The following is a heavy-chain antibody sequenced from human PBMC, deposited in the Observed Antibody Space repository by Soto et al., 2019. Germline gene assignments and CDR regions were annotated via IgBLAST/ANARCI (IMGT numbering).Heavy chain of an antibody. D-gene: IGHD6-19*01. CDR3: PRGGAVAGDPNLQRYYYGMDV. V-gene: IGHV1-69*02. J-gene: IGHJ6*02. CDR1: GRTFSSYS. CDR2: ITPVLGIA. Sequence: QVQLVQSGAEVKKPGSSVKVSCEASGRTFSSYSIIWVRQAPGQGLEWMGRITPVLGIANYAQKFQGRVTITANKATSTADMERSSLALEDTAGYYCPRGGAVAGDPNLQRYYYGMDVWGQGTTVTVSS.